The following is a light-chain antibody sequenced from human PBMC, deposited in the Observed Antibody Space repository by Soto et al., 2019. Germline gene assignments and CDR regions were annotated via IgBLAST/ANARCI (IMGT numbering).Light chain of an antibody. J-gene: IGKJ3*01. V-gene: IGKV3-15*01. Sequence: EIVMTQSPATLSVSPGERASLSCRASQSISTNLAWYQQKPGQAPRLLIYGASTRATGIPARFSGSGSGTEFTLTNSRPQSEDFAVYYCQQYDKWPLTFGPGTKVDIE. CDR3: QQYDKWPLT. CDR1: QSISTN. CDR2: GAS.